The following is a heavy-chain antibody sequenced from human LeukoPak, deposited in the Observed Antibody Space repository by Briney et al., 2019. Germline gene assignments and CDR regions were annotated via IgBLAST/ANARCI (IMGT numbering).Heavy chain of an antibody. CDR1: RYTFTGYY. Sequence: SVKVSCKASRYTFTGYYMQWLRQAPRQGLEWMGRINPNSGGTNYAQKFQGRVTMTRDTSISTAYMELSRLRSDDTAVYYCARVTIFGVVIIDYWGQGTLVTVSS. V-gene: IGHV1-2*06. J-gene: IGHJ4*02. CDR2: INPNSGGT. CDR3: ARVTIFGVVIIDY. D-gene: IGHD3-3*01.